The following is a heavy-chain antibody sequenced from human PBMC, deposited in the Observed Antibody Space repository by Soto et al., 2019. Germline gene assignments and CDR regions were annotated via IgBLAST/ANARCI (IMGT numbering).Heavy chain of an antibody. CDR1: GYTFTSYD. J-gene: IGHJ6*03. V-gene: IGHV1-8*01. D-gene: IGHD5-12*01. CDR2: MNPNSGNT. CDR3: ARGRRGYDGPYYYYYMDV. Sequence: ASLKVSCKASGYTFTSYDINWVRQATGQGLEWMGWMNPNSGNTGYAQKFQGRVTMTRNTSISTAYMELSSLRSEDTAVYYCARGRRGYDGPYYYYYMDVWGKGTTVTVSS.